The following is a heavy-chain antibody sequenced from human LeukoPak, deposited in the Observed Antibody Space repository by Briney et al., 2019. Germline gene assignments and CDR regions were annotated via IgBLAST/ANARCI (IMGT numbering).Heavy chain of an antibody. CDR2: INPSSGGT. CDR3: ARGDIVVVPAAISEVSFDP. CDR1: GYTFTGYY. V-gene: IGHV1-2*06. D-gene: IGHD2-2*01. J-gene: IGHJ5*02. Sequence: GASVKVSCKASGYTFTGYYMHWVRQAPGQGLEWMGRINPSSGGTNYAQKFQGRVTTTRDTSISTAYMELSRLRSDDTAVYYCARGDIVVVPAAISEVSFDPWGQGTLVTVSS.